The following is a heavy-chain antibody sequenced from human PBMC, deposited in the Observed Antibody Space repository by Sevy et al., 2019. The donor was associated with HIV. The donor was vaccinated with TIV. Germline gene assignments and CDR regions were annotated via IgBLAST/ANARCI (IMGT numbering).Heavy chain of an antibody. CDR1: GGTFSSYA. CDR3: ARVKGPGMSDY. CDR2: IIPIFGTA. V-gene: IGHV1-69*13. Sequence: ASVKVSCKASGGTFSSYAISWVRQAPGQGLEWMGGIIPIFGTANYAQKFQGTVTITADESTSTAYMELSSLRSEDTAVYYCARVKGPGMSDYWGQGTLVTVSS. J-gene: IGHJ4*02.